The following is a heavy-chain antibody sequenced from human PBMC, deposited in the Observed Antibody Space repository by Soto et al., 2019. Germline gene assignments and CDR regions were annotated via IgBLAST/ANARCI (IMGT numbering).Heavy chain of an antibody. CDR3: ARSLRLLRSPFNWFDP. CDR2: IYTSGST. CDR1: GGSIGSFY. V-gene: IGHV4-4*07. D-gene: IGHD5-12*01. Sequence: ASEPLSVPWTVSGGSIGSFYGSWIRQPAGKGLEWIGRIYTSGSTNYNPSLKSRVTMSVDTTKNQFSLKLSSGTAADTAVYYCARSLRLLRSPFNWFDPGAQGTLVTVYS. J-gene: IGHJ5*02.